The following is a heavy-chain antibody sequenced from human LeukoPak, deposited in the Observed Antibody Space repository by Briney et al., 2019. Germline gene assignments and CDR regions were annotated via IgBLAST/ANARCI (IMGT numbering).Heavy chain of an antibody. D-gene: IGHD2-2*03. Sequence: QAGGSLRLSCAASGFTFSDFGIHWVRQAPGKGLERVAVMSPHANYVYYADSVQGRFTISRDDSKDMVYLQMNSLRDEDTAVYFCARDWIDRSLDYWGQGTLVTVSS. J-gene: IGHJ4*02. CDR3: ARDWIDRSLDY. CDR1: GFTFSDFG. CDR2: MSPHANYV. V-gene: IGHV3-33*01.